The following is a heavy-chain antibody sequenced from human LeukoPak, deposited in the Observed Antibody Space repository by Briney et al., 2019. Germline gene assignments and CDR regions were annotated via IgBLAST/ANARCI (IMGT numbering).Heavy chain of an antibody. CDR3: AKSLYGGCDY. CDR2: VNGNGGST. CDR1: GFSFSTYA. V-gene: IGHV3-23*01. Sequence: GGSLRLSCAASGFSFSTYAMSWVRQAPGKGLEWVSGVNGNGGSTSFADSVKGRFTIFRDNSKNTVYLQMNSLRVEDTAVYYCAKSLYGGCDYWGQGTVVTVSS. J-gene: IGHJ4*02. D-gene: IGHD3-16*02.